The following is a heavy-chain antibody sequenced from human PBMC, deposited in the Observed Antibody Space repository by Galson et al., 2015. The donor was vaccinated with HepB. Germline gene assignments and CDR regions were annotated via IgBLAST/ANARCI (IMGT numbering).Heavy chain of an antibody. Sequence: SLRLSCAASGFTFSSYWMHWVRQAPGKGLVWVSAISGSGGSTYYADSVKGRFTISRDNSKNTLYLQMNSLRAEDTAVYYCAKKTMIVVVKTLFDYWGQGTLVTVSS. V-gene: IGHV3-23*01. CDR2: ISGSGGST. CDR3: AKKTMIVVVKTLFDY. D-gene: IGHD3-22*01. J-gene: IGHJ4*02. CDR1: GFTFSSYW.